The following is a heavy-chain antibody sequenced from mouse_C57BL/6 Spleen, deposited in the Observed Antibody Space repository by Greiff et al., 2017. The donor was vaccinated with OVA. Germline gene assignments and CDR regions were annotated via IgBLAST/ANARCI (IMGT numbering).Heavy chain of an antibody. V-gene: IGHV1-81*01. CDR2: IYPRSGNT. CDR3: ASGSSDY. CDR1: GYTFTSYG. J-gene: IGHJ2*01. Sequence: LQESGAELARPGASVKLSCKASGYTFTSYGISWVKQRTGQGLEWIGEIYPRSGNTYYNEKFKGKATLTADKSSSTAYMELRSLTSEDSAVYFCASGSSDYWGQGTTLTVSS. D-gene: IGHD1-1*01.